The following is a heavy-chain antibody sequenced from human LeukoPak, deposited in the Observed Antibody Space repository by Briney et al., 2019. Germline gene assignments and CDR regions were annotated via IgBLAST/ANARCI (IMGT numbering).Heavy chain of an antibody. CDR2: TYSGGNT. D-gene: IGHD5-18*01. J-gene: IGHJ6*02. CDR3: ARRFNSMDV. CDR1: GFSVSSNY. V-gene: IGHV3-66*04. Sequence: GGSLRLSCAASGFSVSSNYVTWVRQAPGKGLEWVSVTYSGGNTYYADSVKRRFTLSRDTSKNTLYLQMNRLRAEETAVYYCARRFNSMDVWGQGTTVTVSS.